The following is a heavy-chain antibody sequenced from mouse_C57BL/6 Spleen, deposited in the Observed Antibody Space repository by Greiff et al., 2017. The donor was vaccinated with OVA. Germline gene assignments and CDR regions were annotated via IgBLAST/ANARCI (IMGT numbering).Heavy chain of an antibody. D-gene: IGHD2-4*01. J-gene: IGHJ1*03. CDR1: GFSLTSYG. CDR2: IWRGGST. CDR3: ATIYYDYDWYFDV. V-gene: IGHV2-2*01. Sequence: VQVVESGPGLVQPSQSLSITCTVSGFSLTSYGVHWVRQSPGKGLEWLGVIWRGGSTDYNAAFISRLSISKDDSKSQVFFKMNSLQADDTAIYYCATIYYDYDWYFDVWGTGTTVTVSS.